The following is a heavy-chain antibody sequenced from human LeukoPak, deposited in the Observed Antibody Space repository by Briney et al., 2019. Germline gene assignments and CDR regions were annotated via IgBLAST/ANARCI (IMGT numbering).Heavy chain of an antibody. J-gene: IGHJ4*01. Sequence: PGGSLRLSCAASGFTFSSYAMSWVRQAPGKGLEWVSGISGSGVSPYYADSVKGRFTISRDNSKNTLYLQMNSLRADDAAVYYCAKWGTVVTPHYFDYWGQGTLVTVSS. CDR3: AKWGTVVTPHYFDY. CDR2: ISGSGVSP. V-gene: IGHV3-23*01. CDR1: GFTFSSYA. D-gene: IGHD4-23*01.